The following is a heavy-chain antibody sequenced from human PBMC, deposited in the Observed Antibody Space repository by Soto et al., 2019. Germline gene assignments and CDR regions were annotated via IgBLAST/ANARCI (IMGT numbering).Heavy chain of an antibody. Sequence: EVQLVESGGGLVQPGGSLRLSCEASGFTFRNYDMHWVRQGTGKGLEWVSGISAAGDPDYADSVEGRFTISRENAQNSFFLQMNSLRVGDTAVYYWARTDRDFYGLDVWGQGTTVIVSS. J-gene: IGHJ6*02. CDR1: GFTFRNYD. V-gene: IGHV3-13*05. CDR3: ARTDRDFYGLDV. CDR2: ISAAGDP.